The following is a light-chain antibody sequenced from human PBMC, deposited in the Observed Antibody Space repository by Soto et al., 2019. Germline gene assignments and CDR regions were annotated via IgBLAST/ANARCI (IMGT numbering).Light chain of an antibody. CDR3: SSYTGNSFV. V-gene: IGLV2-18*02. Sequence: QSALTQPPSVSGSPGQSVTISCTGSSGDFGDHQLVSWYQQPPGTAPKLMIYEVSNRPSGISNRFSGSKSGNTASLTISGLQADDEADYYCSSYTGNSFVFGTGTKVTVL. J-gene: IGLJ1*01. CDR2: EVS. CDR1: SGDFGDHQL.